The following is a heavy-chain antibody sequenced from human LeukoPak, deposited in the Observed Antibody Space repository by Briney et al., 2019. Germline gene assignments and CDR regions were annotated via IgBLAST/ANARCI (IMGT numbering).Heavy chain of an antibody. Sequence: GSLRTFCAAPQFTFCKFGMKRVRQAPGGGLEWVSVVNSGSSSTSYADSVKGRFTISRDNSENTVYLQMNSLRAEDTAVYYCAKRGSGRYFDYWGQGTLVTVSS. CDR2: VNSGSSST. J-gene: IGHJ4*02. V-gene: IGHV3-23*03. CDR1: QFTFCKFG. CDR3: AKRGSGRYFDY. D-gene: IGHD5-12*01.